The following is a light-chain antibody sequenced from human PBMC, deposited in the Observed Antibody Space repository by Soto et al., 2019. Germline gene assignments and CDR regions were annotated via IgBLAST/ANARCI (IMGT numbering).Light chain of an antibody. V-gene: IGLV1-40*01. J-gene: IGLJ1*01. CDR3: QSYDSSLSGYV. CDR1: SSNIGAGYD. CDR2: GNN. Sequence: QSVLTQAPSVSGAPGQGVTISCTGSSSNIGAGYDVHWYQQLPGTAPKLLIYGNNNRPSWVPDRFSASKSATSASLAITGLQAEDEADYYCQSYDSSLSGYVFGTGTKVTVL.